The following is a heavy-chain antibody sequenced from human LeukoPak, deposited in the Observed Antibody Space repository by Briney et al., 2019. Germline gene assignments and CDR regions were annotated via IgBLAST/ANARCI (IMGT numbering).Heavy chain of an antibody. V-gene: IGHV1-8*01. Sequence: ASVKVSCKASGYTFSSYDINWVRQATGQGLEWLGWMNPNSGNTGYAQKFQGRVAMTRDTSISTAYMELRSLRSDDTAVYYCARDRNRITMWNWGQGTLVTVSS. D-gene: IGHD3-10*02. CDR2: MNPNSGNT. CDR3: ARDRNRITMWN. CDR1: GYTFSSYD. J-gene: IGHJ4*02.